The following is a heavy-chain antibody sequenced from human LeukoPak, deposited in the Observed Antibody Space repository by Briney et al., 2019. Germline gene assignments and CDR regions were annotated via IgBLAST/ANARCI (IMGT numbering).Heavy chain of an antibody. J-gene: IGHJ4*02. Sequence: SETLSLTCTVSGGSASSGSYYWSWIRQPPGKGLEWIGYIYYSGSTNYNPSLKSRGTISVDTSKNQFSLKLSSVTAADTAVYYCARDRVAAASLDYWGQGTLVTVSS. CDR1: GGSASSGSYY. CDR2: IYYSGST. V-gene: IGHV4-61*01. D-gene: IGHD6-13*01. CDR3: ARDRVAAASLDY.